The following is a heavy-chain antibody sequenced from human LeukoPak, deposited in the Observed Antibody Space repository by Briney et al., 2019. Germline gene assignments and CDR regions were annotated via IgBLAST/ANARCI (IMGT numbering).Heavy chain of an antibody. CDR1: GFTFSTYS. D-gene: IGHD3-3*02. J-gene: IGHJ3*02. V-gene: IGHV3-21*01. Sequence: GGSLRLSCAAPGFTFSTYSMNWVRQAPGKGLEWVSSISSSSSYIYYADSVKGRFTISRDDAKNSLYLQMNSLRAEDTAVYYCARDVNAAFDIWGQGTMVTVSS. CDR3: ARDVNAAFDI. CDR2: ISSSSSYI.